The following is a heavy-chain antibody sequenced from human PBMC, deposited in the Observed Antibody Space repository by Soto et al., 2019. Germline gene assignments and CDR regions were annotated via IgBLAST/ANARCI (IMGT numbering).Heavy chain of an antibody. CDR1: GFSFSSHG. Sequence: QVQLVESGGGVVRPGTSLRLSCGASGFSFSSHGMHWVRQAPGKGLEWVAVIWFDGKNKYYADSVKGRFTISRDNSKNTLYLQMNSLRADDTAVYYCARDYHYDSSGCLDYWGQGSLVTVSS. D-gene: IGHD3-22*01. CDR2: IWFDGKNK. CDR3: ARDYHYDSSGCLDY. V-gene: IGHV3-33*01. J-gene: IGHJ4*02.